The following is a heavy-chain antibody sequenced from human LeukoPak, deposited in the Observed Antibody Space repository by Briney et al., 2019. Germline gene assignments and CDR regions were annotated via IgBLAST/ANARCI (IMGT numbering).Heavy chain of an antibody. V-gene: IGHV3-23*01. CDR3: AKEWELQD. J-gene: IGHJ4*02. CDR1: GLTFSSHA. D-gene: IGHD1-26*01. Sequence: QAGGSLRLSCAASGLTFSSHAMSWVRQAPGKGLEWVSAISGSGGSTYYADSVKGRFTISRDNSKNTLYLQMNRLRAEDSAVYYCAKEWELQDWGQGTLVTVSS. CDR2: ISGSGGST.